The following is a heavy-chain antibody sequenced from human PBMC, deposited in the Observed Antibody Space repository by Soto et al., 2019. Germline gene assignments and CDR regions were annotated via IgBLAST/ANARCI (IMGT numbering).Heavy chain of an antibody. CDR1: GFTFSDYY. CDR2: ISSSGSTI. V-gene: IGHV3-11*01. CDR3: ASEPGYCSGGSCYQGY. J-gene: IGHJ4*02. Sequence: GGSLRLSCAASGFTFSDYYMSWIRQAPGKGLEWVSYISSSGSTIYYADSVKGRFTISRDNAKNSLYLQMNSLRAEDTAVYYCASEPGYCSGGSCYQGYWGQGTLVTVSS. D-gene: IGHD2-15*01.